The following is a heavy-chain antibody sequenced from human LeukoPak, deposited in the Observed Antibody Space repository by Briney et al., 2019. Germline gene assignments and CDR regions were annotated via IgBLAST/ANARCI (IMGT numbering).Heavy chain of an antibody. CDR2: IYYSGST. CDR3: ARVDRYHEYFQH. J-gene: IGHJ1*01. V-gene: IGHV4-31*03. CDR1: GGSISSAVYS. Sequence: TLSLTCIVSGGSISSAVYSWSWIRQYPGKGLEWIGSIYYSGSTYSNPSLRSRLIISVDTSKSQFSLKMSSVTAADTAVYYCARVDRYHEYFQHWGQGTLVTVSS. D-gene: IGHD1-14*01.